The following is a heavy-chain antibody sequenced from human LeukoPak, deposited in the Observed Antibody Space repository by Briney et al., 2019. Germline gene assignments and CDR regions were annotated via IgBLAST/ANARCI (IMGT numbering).Heavy chain of an antibody. Sequence: GGSLRLSCAASGFTFSSYGMHWVRQAPGKGLEWVAVISYDGSNKYYADSVKGRFTISRDNSKNTLYLQMNSLRAEDTAVYYCAKDARYFDWLFPSYYYYYMDVWGKGTTVTISS. V-gene: IGHV3-30*18. CDR2: ISYDGSNK. CDR1: GFTFSSYG. J-gene: IGHJ6*03. D-gene: IGHD3-9*01. CDR3: AKDARYFDWLFPSYYYYYMDV.